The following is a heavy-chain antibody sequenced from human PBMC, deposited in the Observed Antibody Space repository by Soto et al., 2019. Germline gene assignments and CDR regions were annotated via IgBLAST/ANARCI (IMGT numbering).Heavy chain of an antibody. Sequence: QVQLVQSGAEVRKPGASVKLSCQTSGYPFNSYHMHWVRQAPGQGLEWMGVINPTEGRTRYSQKFQDRVTMTRDPSTSTVYMELSSLRSEDTAIYFCARGREISFGYNWFDPWCQGTLVTVSS. D-gene: IGHD5-18*01. CDR3: ARGREISFGYNWFDP. V-gene: IGHV1-46*02. CDR2: INPTEGRT. CDR1: GYPFNSYH. J-gene: IGHJ5*02.